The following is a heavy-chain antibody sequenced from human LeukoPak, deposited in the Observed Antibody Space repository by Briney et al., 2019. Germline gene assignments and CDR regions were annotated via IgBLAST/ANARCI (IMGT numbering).Heavy chain of an antibody. J-gene: IGHJ4*02. CDR3: ATGEGGSYTFDY. CDR2: FDPEDGET. CDR1: GYTLTELS. V-gene: IGHV1-24*01. Sequence: GASVKVSCKVSGYTLTELSMHWVRQAPGKGLEWMGGFDPEDGETIYAQKFQGRVTMTEDTSTDTAYMELSSLRSEDTAVYYCATGEGGSYTFDYRGQGTLVTVSS. D-gene: IGHD1-26*01.